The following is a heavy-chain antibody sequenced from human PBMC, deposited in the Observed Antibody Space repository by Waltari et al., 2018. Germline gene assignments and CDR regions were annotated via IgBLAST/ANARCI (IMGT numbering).Heavy chain of an antibody. D-gene: IGHD1-26*01. CDR2: VEPEDCEP. CDR3: ATGPWELLMGHDAFDI. CDR1: GYTFTDYY. J-gene: IGHJ3*02. Sequence: EVPLVQSGAAVKKPGATVKISCKDSGYTFTDYYMHWVQKAPGKGLEWRGRVEPEDCEPIYSEKVQGRVTITADTSTDTAYMELSSLRSEDTAVYYCATGPWELLMGHDAFDIWGQGTMVTVSS. V-gene: IGHV1-69-2*01.